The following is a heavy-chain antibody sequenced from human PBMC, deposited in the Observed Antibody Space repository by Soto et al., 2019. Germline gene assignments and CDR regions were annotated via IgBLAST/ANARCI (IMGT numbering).Heavy chain of an antibody. CDR2: ISGSGGST. CDR3: AKDSISSDGGYYLYYFVS. D-gene: IGHD3-22*01. J-gene: IGHJ4*02. CDR1: GFTFSRYA. Sequence: GGSLRLSCAASGFTFSRYAVSWVRQAPGKGLEWVSAISGSGGSTYFRDTVRGRFTISRDNSKNTLYLQMDSLRAEDTAVYYCAKDSISSDGGYYLYYFVSWGQATLVTVSS. V-gene: IGHV3-23*01.